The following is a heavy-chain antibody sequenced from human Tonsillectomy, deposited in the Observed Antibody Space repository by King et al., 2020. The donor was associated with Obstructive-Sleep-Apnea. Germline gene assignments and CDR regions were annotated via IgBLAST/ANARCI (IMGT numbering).Heavy chain of an antibody. D-gene: IGHD5-24*01. Sequence: QLVQSGAEVKKPGASVKVSCKASGYTFTNYGITWVRQAPGQGPEWMGWISAYNGNTNYAQKLQGRVTMTTDTSTSTAYMELRGLRSDDTAGYYCARVGGGYNLDFYYGMDVWGQGTTVTVSS. CDR1: GYTFTNYG. J-gene: IGHJ6*02. V-gene: IGHV1-18*01. CDR3: ARVGGGYNLDFYYGMDV. CDR2: ISAYNGNT.